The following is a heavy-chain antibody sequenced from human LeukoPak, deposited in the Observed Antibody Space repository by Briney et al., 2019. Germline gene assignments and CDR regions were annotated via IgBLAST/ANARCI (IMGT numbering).Heavy chain of an antibody. CDR1: GFTFSSYT. J-gene: IGHJ5*02. CDR2: ISGSGGST. CDR3: ARDYSNSSSWNWFDP. D-gene: IGHD6-13*01. Sequence: RPGGSLRLSCSASGFTFSSYTMSWVRQAPGKGLEWVSAISGSGGSTYYADSVKGRFTISRDNSKNTLYLQMNSLRAEDTAVYYCARDYSNSSSWNWFDPWGQGTLVTVSS. V-gene: IGHV3-23*01.